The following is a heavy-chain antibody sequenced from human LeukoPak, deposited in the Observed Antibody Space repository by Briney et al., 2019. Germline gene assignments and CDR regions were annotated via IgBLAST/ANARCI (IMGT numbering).Heavy chain of an antibody. V-gene: IGHV4-39*01. J-gene: IGHJ4*02. CDR2: IFYTGST. D-gene: IGHD5-24*01. Sequence: SETLSLTCTVSGGSISSSDYYWGWIRQPPGKGLEWIGTIFYTGSTYYNPSLKSRVTISADTSNNQSSLKLSSVTAADTAVYHCARHRVEMTTISYFDSWGQGTLVTVSS. CDR1: GGSISSSDYY. CDR3: ARHRVEMTTISYFDS.